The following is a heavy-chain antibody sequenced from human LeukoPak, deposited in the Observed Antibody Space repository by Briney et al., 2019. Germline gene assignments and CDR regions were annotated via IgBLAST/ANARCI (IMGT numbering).Heavy chain of an antibody. J-gene: IGHJ6*03. D-gene: IGHD3-22*01. Sequence: SETLSLTCGVSGGSFRDYYWSWIRQTPGEGPQWIGGIKHSGSTDYNPSLASRVTMTIDTSQNQFSLQLTSVTAADTAVYYCARDRDYYDSSGPNYYYMDVWGKGTTVTVSS. CDR2: IKHSGST. V-gene: IGHV4-34*01. CDR3: ARDRDYYDSSGPNYYYMDV. CDR1: GGSFRDYY.